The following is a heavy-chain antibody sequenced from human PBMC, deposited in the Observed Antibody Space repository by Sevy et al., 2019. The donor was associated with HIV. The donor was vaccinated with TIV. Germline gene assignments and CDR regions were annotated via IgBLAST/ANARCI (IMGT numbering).Heavy chain of an antibody. CDR1: GFTFSSYS. D-gene: IGHD6-13*01. CDR3: AREGHSSSWYYVDY. J-gene: IGHJ4*02. CDR2: ISSSSSYI. V-gene: IGHV3-21*01. Sequence: GGSLRLSCAASGFTFSSYSMNWVRQAPWKGLEWVSSISSSSSYIYYADSVKGRFTISRDNAKNSLYLQMNSLRAEDTAVYYCAREGHSSSWYYVDYWGQGTLVTVSS.